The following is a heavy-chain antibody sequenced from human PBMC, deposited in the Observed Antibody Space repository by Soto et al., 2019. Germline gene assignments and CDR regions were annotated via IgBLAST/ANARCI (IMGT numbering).Heavy chain of an antibody. CDR1: GGSFSGYY. Sequence: PSETLSLTCAVYGGSFSGYYWSWIRQPPGKGLEWIGEINHSGTTYYNPSLKSRVTISGDTSKNQFSLKLSSVTAAGTAVFYCARLIHCKTTSCYFDYWGQGTLVTVSS. J-gene: IGHJ4*02. D-gene: IGHD2-2*01. V-gene: IGHV4-34*01. CDR3: ARLIHCKTTSCYFDY. CDR2: INHSGTT.